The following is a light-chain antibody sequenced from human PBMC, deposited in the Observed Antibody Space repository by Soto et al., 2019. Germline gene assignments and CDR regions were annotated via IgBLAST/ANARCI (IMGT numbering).Light chain of an antibody. V-gene: IGKV1-9*01. CDR3: QQLSRYPLT. Sequence: IQFTQSPSSLSASVGDRVTITCRASQGISSYLAWYQQKPGKAPDLLIYSASTLQSGVPSRFSGSGSETEFSLTIRALQPEDFATYYCQQLSRYPLTFGGGTKVDIK. CDR2: SAS. CDR1: QGISSY. J-gene: IGKJ4*01.